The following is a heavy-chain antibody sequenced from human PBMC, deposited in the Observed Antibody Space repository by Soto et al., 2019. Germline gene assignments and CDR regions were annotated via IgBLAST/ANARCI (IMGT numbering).Heavy chain of an antibody. Sequence: QVQLVESGGGVVQPGGSLRLSCEASGFPFGGYGMHWVRQSPGEGLEWVAVLANDGSYKYYADSMKGRFTISRDNSKNTFYLKAERLRPRDSTIYCGAISLGGSSDSSPDYWGHGPLVT. CDR3: AISLGGSSDSSPDY. D-gene: IGHD3-10*01. CDR1: GFPFGGYG. CDR2: LANDGSYK. J-gene: IGHJ4*01. V-gene: IGHV3-30*03.